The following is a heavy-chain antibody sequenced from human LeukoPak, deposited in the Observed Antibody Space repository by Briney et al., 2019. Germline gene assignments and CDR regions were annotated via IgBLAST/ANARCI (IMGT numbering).Heavy chain of an antibody. CDR1: GGTFSSYT. CDR2: IIPTLGIA. Sequence: SVKVSCKASGGTFSSYTISWVRQAPGQGLEWMGRIIPTLGIANYAQKFQGRVTITADKSTSTAYMELSSLRSEDTGVYYCARDLGVVVAAYNWFDPWGQGTLVTVSS. CDR3: ARDLGVVVAAYNWFDP. V-gene: IGHV1-69*04. D-gene: IGHD2-15*01. J-gene: IGHJ5*02.